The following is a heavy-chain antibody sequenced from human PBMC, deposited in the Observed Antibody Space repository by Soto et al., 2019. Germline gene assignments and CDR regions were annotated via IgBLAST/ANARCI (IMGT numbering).Heavy chain of an antibody. CDR3: AGLRARADYYYGMDV. V-gene: IGHV4-39*01. CDR2: IYYSGST. J-gene: IGHJ6*02. CDR1: GGSISSSSYY. Sequence: PSETLSLTCTVSGGSISSSSYYWGWIRQPPGKGLEWIGSIYYSGSTYYNPSLKSRVTISVDTSKNQFSLKLSSVTAADTAVYYCAGLRARADYYYGMDVWGQGTTVTVSS.